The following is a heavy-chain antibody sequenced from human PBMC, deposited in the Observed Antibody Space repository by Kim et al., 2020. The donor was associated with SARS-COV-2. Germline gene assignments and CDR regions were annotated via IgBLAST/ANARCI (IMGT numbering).Heavy chain of an antibody. CDR1: GFTFSSYS. V-gene: IGHV3-48*01. J-gene: IGHJ4*02. D-gene: IGHD6-13*01. CDR2: ISSSSSTI. CDR3: ARENKDSSKLLDY. Sequence: GGSLRLSCAASGFTFSSYSMNWVRQAPGKGLEWVSYISSSSSTIYYADSVKGRFTISRDNAKNSLYLQMNSLRAEDTAVYYCARENKDSSKLLDYWGQGTLVTVSS.